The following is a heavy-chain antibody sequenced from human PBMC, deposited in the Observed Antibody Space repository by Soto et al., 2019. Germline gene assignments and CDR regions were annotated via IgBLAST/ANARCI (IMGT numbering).Heavy chain of an antibody. D-gene: IGHD3-9*01. V-gene: IGHV1-69*06. CDR3: ARVRADYDILTGYLNWFDP. CDR2: IIPIFGTA. Sequence: GASVKVSCKASGGTFSSYAISWVRQAPGQGLEWMGGIIPIFGTANYAQKFQGRVTITADKSTSIAYMELSSLRSEDTAVYYCARVRADYDILTGYLNWFDPWGQGTLVTVSS. J-gene: IGHJ5*02. CDR1: GGTFSSYA.